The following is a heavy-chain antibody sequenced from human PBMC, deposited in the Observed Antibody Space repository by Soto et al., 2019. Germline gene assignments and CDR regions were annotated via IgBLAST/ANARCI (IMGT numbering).Heavy chain of an antibody. D-gene: IGHD2-15*01. J-gene: IGHJ6*02. Sequence: SETLSLTCTVSGGSISSGGYYWSWIHQHPGKGLEWIGYIYYSGSTYYNPSLKSRVTISVDTSKNQFSLKLSSVTAADTAVYYCARLPYCSGGSCPLYGMDVWGQGTTVTVSS. CDR3: ARLPYCSGGSCPLYGMDV. CDR1: GGSISSGGYY. V-gene: IGHV4-31*03. CDR2: IYYSGST.